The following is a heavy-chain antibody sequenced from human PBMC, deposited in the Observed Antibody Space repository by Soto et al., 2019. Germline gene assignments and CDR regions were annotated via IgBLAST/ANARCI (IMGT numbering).Heavy chain of an antibody. CDR1: GFTFSNYA. J-gene: IGHJ4*02. D-gene: IGHD1-26*01. Sequence: PGGSLRLSCAGSGFTFSNYAMSWVRQAPGKGLAWVSAISGSGGSTYYADSVKGRFTISRDNSKNTLYLQMNSLRAEDTALYYCANVPVGARGRFDYWGQGTLVTVSS. CDR3: ANVPVGARGRFDY. V-gene: IGHV3-23*01. CDR2: ISGSGGST.